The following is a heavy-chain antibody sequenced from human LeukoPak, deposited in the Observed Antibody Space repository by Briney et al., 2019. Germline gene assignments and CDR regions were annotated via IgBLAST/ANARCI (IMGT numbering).Heavy chain of an antibody. V-gene: IGHV2-5*02. CDR3: AHRDITTVVNNWFDP. CDR2: IYWDDDK. D-gene: IGHD4-23*01. J-gene: IGHJ5*02. CDR1: GFSLSTSGVG. Sequence: SGPTLVKPTQTLTLTRTFSGFSLSTSGVGVGWIRQPPGKALEWLALIYWDDDKRYSPSLKNRLTITKDTSKNQVVLTMTNMDPVDTSTYYCAHRDITTVVNNWFDPWGQGTLVTVSS.